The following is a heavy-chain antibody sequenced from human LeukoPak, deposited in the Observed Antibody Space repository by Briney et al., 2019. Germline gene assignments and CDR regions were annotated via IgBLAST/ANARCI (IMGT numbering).Heavy chain of an antibody. V-gene: IGHV3-21*04. CDR2: ISSSSSYI. CDR3: ARENRGGGYFDWLSTGGAYYFDY. CDR1: GFTFSSYS. J-gene: IGHJ4*02. D-gene: IGHD3-9*01. Sequence: GGSLRLSCAASGFTFSSYSMNWVRQAPGKGLEWVSSISSSSSYIYYADSVKGRFTISRDNAKNSLYLQMNSLRAEDTAVYYCARENRGGGYFDWLSTGGAYYFDYWGQGTLVTVSS.